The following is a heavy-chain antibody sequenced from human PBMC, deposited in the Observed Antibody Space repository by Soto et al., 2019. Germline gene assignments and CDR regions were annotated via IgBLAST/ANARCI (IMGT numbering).Heavy chain of an antibody. CDR3: AQLTKETHPTDALDV. CDR2: VSGSGGSK. CDR1: GFVFSNFA. V-gene: IGHV3-23*01. Sequence: GGSLSLSGVASASGFVFSNFAMSWVRQAPGRGLEWVSGVSGSGGSKYYAGSVKGRFTISRDNSRNTLYLQMDSLTAEETAVYYCAQLTKETHPTDALDVWDPAT. J-gene: IGHJ3*01. D-gene: IGHD3-3*01.